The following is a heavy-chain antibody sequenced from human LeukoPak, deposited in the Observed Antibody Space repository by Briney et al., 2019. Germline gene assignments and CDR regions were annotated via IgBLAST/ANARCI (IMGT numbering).Heavy chain of an antibody. CDR3: AREDSGSYYNDY. CDR2: INTDGSST. V-gene: IGHV3-74*01. D-gene: IGHD1-26*01. J-gene: IGHJ4*02. Sequence: SGRSLTLSCAASGFTFSSYWMHWVRQVQGTGRGWVSCINTDGSSTSYADSVKGRFTISRDNAKNTLYLQMNSLRAEDTAVYYCAREDSGSYYNDYWGQGTLVTVSS. CDR1: GFTFSSYW.